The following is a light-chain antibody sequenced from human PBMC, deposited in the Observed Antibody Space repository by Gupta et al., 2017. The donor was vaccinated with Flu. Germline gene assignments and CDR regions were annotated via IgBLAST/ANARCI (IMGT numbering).Light chain of an antibody. Sequence: DIRLTQSPSFLSASIGDRVTITCRASQAISNYVAWYQQKPGEAPKLLIYDASTLQSGVSSRFSGSGAWSTFTLTISSLQTENFATYYCQQLNSYPRTFGQGTKVEIK. CDR2: DAS. CDR3: QQLNSYPRT. CDR1: QAISNY. J-gene: IGKJ1*01. V-gene: IGKV1-9*01.